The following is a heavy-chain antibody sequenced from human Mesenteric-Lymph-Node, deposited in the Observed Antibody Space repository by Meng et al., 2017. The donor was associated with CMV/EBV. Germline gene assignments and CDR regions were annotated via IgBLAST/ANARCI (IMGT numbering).Heavy chain of an antibody. CDR3: ARVRGGGLTFYFDY. Sequence: SGGSIISGGYYWIWLRQHPGKGLEWIGYIYHGGSTYYSPSLRSRIIISVETSKNQFSLSLSSVTAADTAVYYCARVRGGGLTFYFDYWGQGTLVTVSS. CDR2: IYHGGST. D-gene: IGHD4-23*01. J-gene: IGHJ4*02. CDR1: GGSIISGGYY. V-gene: IGHV4-31*02.